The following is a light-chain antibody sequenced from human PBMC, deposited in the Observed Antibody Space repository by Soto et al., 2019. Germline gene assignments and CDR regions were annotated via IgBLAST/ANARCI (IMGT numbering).Light chain of an antibody. Sequence: EIVLTQSPGTLSLSPGERATLSCRASENVRTFVDWYQQKPGQAPRLLIYDASTRATGIPDRFSGSGSGTDFTLTISRLEPEDFAVYSCQQYATSPRTFGQGTKVDI. CDR3: QQYATSPRT. CDR1: ENVRTF. CDR2: DAS. J-gene: IGKJ1*01. V-gene: IGKV3-20*01.